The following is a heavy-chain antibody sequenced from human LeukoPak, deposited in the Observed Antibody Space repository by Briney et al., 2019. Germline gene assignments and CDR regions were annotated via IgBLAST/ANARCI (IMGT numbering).Heavy chain of an antibody. Sequence: PGGSLRLSCAASGFIVSSKYMTWVRQAPGKGLESVSVIYTSGSTYYADSVKGRFTISRDNSENTLYLQMNSLRVEDTAVYYCTSSQPGMLYSDTGCSLDYWGQGALVTVSS. V-gene: IGHV3-53*01. D-gene: IGHD2-2*01. J-gene: IGHJ4*02. CDR1: GFIVSSKY. CDR3: TSSQPGMLYSDTGCSLDY. CDR2: IYTSGST.